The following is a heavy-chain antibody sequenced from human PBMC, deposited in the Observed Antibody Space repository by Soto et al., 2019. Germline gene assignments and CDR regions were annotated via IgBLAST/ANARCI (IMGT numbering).Heavy chain of an antibody. J-gene: IGHJ6*02. CDR1: GGSFSGYY. Sequence: KLPETLSLTCAVYGGSFSGYYWSWIRQPPGKGLEWIGEINHSGSTNYNPSLKSRVTISVDTSKNQFSLKLSSVTAADTAVYYCARGIWFGYYYYYGMDVWGQGATVTVSS. V-gene: IGHV4-34*01. CDR2: INHSGST. CDR3: ARGIWFGYYYYYGMDV. D-gene: IGHD3-10*01.